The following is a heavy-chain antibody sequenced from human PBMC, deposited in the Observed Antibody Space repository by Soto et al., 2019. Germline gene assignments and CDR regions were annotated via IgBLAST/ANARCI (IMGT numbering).Heavy chain of an antibody. D-gene: IGHD6-13*01. V-gene: IGHV1-69*08. CDR3: ARERTVAADGTMTFEI. CDR2: IIPVIYIP. Sequence: QVQLVQSGAEVKKPGSSVKVSCKASGGTFSSYTISWVRQAPGQGLEWMGRIIPVIYIPNYAQKFQGRVTITADKSTSTAYMELSSLTSEDTAVYYCARERTVAADGTMTFEIWGQGTMVTVSP. CDR1: GGTFSSYT. J-gene: IGHJ3*02.